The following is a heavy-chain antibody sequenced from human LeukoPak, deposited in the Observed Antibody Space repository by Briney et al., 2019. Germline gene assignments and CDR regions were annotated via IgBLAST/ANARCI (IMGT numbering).Heavy chain of an antibody. J-gene: IGHJ3*02. D-gene: IGHD2-8*01. V-gene: IGHV1-69*06. CDR2: IIPLFSTT. CDR1: VGTFNSDI. CDR3: ARRYCTNGVCYHDRGAFDI. Sequence: SVTVSCKTSVGTFNSDIISWVRQAPGQGLEWRGEIIPLFSTTNYAQKFPGRVTITADKSTSTAYMELSSLRSEDTAMYYCARRYCTNGVCYHDRGAFDIWGQGTMVTVSS.